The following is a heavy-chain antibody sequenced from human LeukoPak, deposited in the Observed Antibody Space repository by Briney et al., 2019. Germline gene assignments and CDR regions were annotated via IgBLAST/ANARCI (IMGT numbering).Heavy chain of an antibody. Sequence: GGSLRLSCAASGFTFSSYAMHWVRQAPGKGLEWVAVISYDGSNKYYADSVKGRFTISRDNSKNTLYLQMNSLRAEDTAVYYCARQDIVVVVAAIHYYMDVWGKGTTVTVSS. CDR3: ARQDIVVVVAAIHYYMDV. V-gene: IGHV3-30*04. J-gene: IGHJ6*03. CDR2: ISYDGSNK. D-gene: IGHD2-15*01. CDR1: GFTFSSYA.